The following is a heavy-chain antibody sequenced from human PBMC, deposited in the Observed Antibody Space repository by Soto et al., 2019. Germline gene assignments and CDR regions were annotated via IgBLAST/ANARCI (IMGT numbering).Heavy chain of an antibody. D-gene: IGHD2-21*01. Sequence: GESLKISCKGSGYSFTSYWIGWVRQMPGKGLEWMGIIYPGHSDTRYSPSFQGQVTISADKSISTAYLHWSSLKASDTAMYYCASKGGVVIAFPGTWGQGTKVTFSS. CDR2: IYPGHSDT. J-gene: IGHJ3*01. V-gene: IGHV5-51*01. CDR1: GYSFTSYW. CDR3: ASKGGVVIAFPGT.